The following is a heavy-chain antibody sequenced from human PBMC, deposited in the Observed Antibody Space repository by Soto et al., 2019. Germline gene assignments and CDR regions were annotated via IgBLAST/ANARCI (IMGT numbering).Heavy chain of an antibody. V-gene: IGHV5-51*01. D-gene: IGHD6-13*01. CDR1: GYSFTTNW. CDR3: ARHSGVAEDGTD. Sequence: PGESLKISCKGSGYSFTTNWIGWVRQMPGKGLEWMGVIYPGDSDTRYSPSFQGQVAISADKSINTAYLQWSSLKASDTPMYYCARHSGVAEDGTDWGQGTLVTVSS. CDR2: IYPGDSDT. J-gene: IGHJ1*01.